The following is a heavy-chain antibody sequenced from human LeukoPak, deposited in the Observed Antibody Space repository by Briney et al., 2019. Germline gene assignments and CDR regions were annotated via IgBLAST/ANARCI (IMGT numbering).Heavy chain of an antibody. CDR2: ISSSGSTI. J-gene: IGHJ3*02. V-gene: IGHV3-48*03. D-gene: IGHD1-26*01. CDR1: GFTFSSYE. Sequence: GGSLRLSCAASGFTFSSYELNWVRQAPGKGLEWVSYISSSGSTIKYADSVKGRFTISRGSAKNSLYLQMNSLRAEDTAVYYCARRDSGSYQHAFDIWGQGTMVTVSS. CDR3: ARRDSGSYQHAFDI.